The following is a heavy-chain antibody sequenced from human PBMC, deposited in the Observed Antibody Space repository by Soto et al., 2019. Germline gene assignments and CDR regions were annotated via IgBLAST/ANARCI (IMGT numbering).Heavy chain of an antibody. V-gene: IGHV3-33*01. J-gene: IGHJ6*02. Sequence: GGSLRLSCAASGFTFSSYGMHWVRQAPGKGLEWVAVIWYDGSNKYYADSVKGRFTISRDNSKNTLYLQMNSLRAEDTAVYYCARDQGALDYGGNSGPMGTYYYYGMDVWGQGTTVTVSS. CDR3: ARDQGALDYGGNSGPMGTYYYYGMDV. CDR1: GFTFSSYG. CDR2: IWYDGSNK. D-gene: IGHD4-17*01.